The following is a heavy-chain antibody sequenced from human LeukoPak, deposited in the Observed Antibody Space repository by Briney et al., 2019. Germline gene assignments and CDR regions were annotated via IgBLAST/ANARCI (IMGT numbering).Heavy chain of an antibody. J-gene: IGHJ4*02. V-gene: IGHV4-59*01. D-gene: IGHD6-13*01. CDR3: ARNLIPEQLVLNF. Sequence: SETLSLTCTVSGGSISSYYWSWIRQPPGKGLEWIGYIYYSGSTNYNPSLKSRVTISVDTSKNQFSLNLKSVTPEDTAVYYCARNLIPEQLVLNFWGQGTLVTVSS. CDR1: GGSISSYY. CDR2: IYYSGST.